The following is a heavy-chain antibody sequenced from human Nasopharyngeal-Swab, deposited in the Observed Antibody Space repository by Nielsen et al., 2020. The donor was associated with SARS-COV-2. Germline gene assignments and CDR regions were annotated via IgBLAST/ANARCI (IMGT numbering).Heavy chain of an antibody. J-gene: IGHJ4*02. CDR1: GFTFSSYS. CDR2: TSSSSSYI. V-gene: IGHV3-21*01. D-gene: IGHD3-3*01. CDR3: ARHLPLRFLEWLFPDYFDY. Sequence: GESLKISCAASGFTFSSYSMNWVRQAPGKGLEWVSSTSSSSSYIYYADSVKGRFTISRDNAKNSLYLQMNSLRAEDTAVYYCARHLPLRFLEWLFPDYFDYWGQGTLVTVSS.